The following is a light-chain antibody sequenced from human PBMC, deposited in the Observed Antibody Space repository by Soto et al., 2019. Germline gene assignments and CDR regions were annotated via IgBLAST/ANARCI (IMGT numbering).Light chain of an antibody. CDR3: QQSYSTPF. J-gene: IGKJ3*01. CDR2: AAS. Sequence: DIQMTHSPSTLPASVGDRVTITFRASQSISSYLNWYQQKPGKAPQLLIYAASSLQSGVPSRFSGSGSGTDFTLTISSLQPEDFATYYCQQSYSTPFFGPGTKVDI. V-gene: IGKV1-39*01. CDR1: QSISSY.